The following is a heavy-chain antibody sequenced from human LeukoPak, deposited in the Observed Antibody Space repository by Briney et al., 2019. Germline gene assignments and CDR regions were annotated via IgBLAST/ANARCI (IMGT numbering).Heavy chain of an antibody. Sequence: PGGSLRLSCAASGLTFSYYAMHWVRQAPGKGLEWLAVISYDGSNKYYADSVKGRFTISRDNAKNSLYLQMNSLRAEDTAVYYCARHVVAVGFDYWGQGTLVTVSS. J-gene: IGHJ4*02. V-gene: IGHV3-30*04. CDR2: ISYDGSNK. CDR3: ARHVVAVGFDY. CDR1: GLTFSYYA. D-gene: IGHD3-22*01.